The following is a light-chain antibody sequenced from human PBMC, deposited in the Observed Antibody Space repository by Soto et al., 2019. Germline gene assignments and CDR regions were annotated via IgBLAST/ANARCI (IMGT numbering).Light chain of an antibody. CDR1: QSVSNY. J-gene: IGKJ1*01. V-gene: IGKV3-11*01. CDR3: QQRSNSWT. Sequence: EIVLTQFPATLSLSPGDRATLSCRASQSVSNYLAWYQQKPGQPPRLLIYGPSKRATGIPARFSGSGSGTDFTLTISSLEPEDFAVYYCQQRSNSWTFGQGTKVEIK. CDR2: GPS.